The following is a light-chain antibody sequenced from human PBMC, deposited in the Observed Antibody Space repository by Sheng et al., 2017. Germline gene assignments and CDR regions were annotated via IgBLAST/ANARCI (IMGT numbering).Light chain of an antibody. Sequence: DIVMTQSPDSLAVSLGERVTINCRSSHTILSSSTNKNYLTWYQQKPGQPPKLLLYWASTRESGVPDRFSGSGSGTDFTLTISSLQAEDVAVYYCQQYYTIPYTFGQGTKLEIK. CDR1: HTILSSSTNKNY. J-gene: IGKJ2*01. CDR3: QQYYTIPYT. CDR2: WAS. V-gene: IGKV4-1*01.